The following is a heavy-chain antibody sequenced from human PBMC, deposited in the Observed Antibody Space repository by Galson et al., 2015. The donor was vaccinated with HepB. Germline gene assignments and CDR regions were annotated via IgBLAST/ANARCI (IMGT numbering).Heavy chain of an antibody. Sequence: SVKVSCKASEGTFSSFAITWVRQAPGQGLEWMGRIIPIVGIANYAQKFQGRVTIIADKSTSTAYLELSSLRSEDTAVYYCARGRTEDITTAGTDYWGQGTLVSVSS. CDR3: ARGRTEDITTAGTDY. J-gene: IGHJ4*02. CDR2: IIPIVGIA. CDR1: EGTFSSFA. V-gene: IGHV1-69*04. D-gene: IGHD6-13*01.